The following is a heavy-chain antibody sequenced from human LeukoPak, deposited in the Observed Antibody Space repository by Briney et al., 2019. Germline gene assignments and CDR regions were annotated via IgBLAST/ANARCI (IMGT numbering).Heavy chain of an antibody. CDR3: ARWSTTVFGY. J-gene: IGHJ4*02. CDR1: GGSISTSSYY. V-gene: IGHV4-39*01. Sequence: SETLSLTCTVSGGSISTSSYYWGWIRQPPGKGLEWIGSINYGGTTNYNPSLKSRVTIFVDTSKNQFSLKLRSVTAADTAAYYCARWSTTVFGYCGQGTLVTVSS. CDR2: INYGGTT. D-gene: IGHD4-17*01.